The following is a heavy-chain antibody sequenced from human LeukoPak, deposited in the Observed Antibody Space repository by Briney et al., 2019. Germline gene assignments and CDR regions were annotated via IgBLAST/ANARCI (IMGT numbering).Heavy chain of an antibody. V-gene: IGHV1-2*02. Sequence: ASVEVSCKASGYTFTGYYMHWVRQAPGQGLEWMGWINPNSGGTNYAQKFQGRVTMTRDTSISTAYMELSRLRSDDTAVYYCARADRQLMKLLYFWGQGTLVTVSS. D-gene: IGHD2-2*01. CDR3: ARADRQLMKLLYF. J-gene: IGHJ4*02. CDR2: INPNSGGT. CDR1: GYTFTGYY.